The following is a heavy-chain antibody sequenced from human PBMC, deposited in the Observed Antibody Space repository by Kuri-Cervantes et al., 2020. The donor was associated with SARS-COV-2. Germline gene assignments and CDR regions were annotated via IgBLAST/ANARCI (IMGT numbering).Heavy chain of an antibody. D-gene: IGHD3-10*01. CDR3: ARLYYYKLNYYFDY. J-gene: IGHJ4*02. Sequence: GGSRRPSCPASGFTFSSYTMHWVRQAPGKGLEWVPLISYDGSNKYYADSVKGRFTISRDNSKNTLYLQMNSLRAEDTAVYYCARLYYYKLNYYFDYWGQGTLVTVSS. V-gene: IGHV3-30*07. CDR1: GFTFSSYT. CDR2: ISYDGSNK.